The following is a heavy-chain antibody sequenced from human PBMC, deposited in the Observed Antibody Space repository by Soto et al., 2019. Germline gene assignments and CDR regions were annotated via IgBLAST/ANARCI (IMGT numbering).Heavy chain of an antibody. CDR1: GGSISSGGYY. V-gene: IGHV4-31*03. D-gene: IGHD5-18*01. Sequence: KPSETLSLTCTVSGGSISSGGYYWSWIRQHPGKGLEWIGYIFYSGSSYYSPSLRSRVTMSVDTPKNQFSLRLSSVTAADTAVYYCARGKAEQLWLLAYWGQGTLVTVSS. J-gene: IGHJ4*02. CDR2: IFYSGSS. CDR3: ARGKAEQLWLLAY.